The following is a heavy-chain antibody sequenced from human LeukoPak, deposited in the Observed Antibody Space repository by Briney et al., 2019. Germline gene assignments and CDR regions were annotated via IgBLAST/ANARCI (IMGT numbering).Heavy chain of an antibody. CDR2: ISGSGGST. V-gene: IGHV3-23*01. Sequence: PGGSLRLSCAASGFTFSSYAMSWVRQAPGKGLEWVSTISGSGGSTYYADSVKGRFTISRDNSKSTVYLQMNSLRVEDAAVYYCARDWRIAARPKYFQHWGQGTLVTVSS. J-gene: IGHJ1*01. D-gene: IGHD6-6*01. CDR1: GFTFSSYA. CDR3: ARDWRIAARPKYFQH.